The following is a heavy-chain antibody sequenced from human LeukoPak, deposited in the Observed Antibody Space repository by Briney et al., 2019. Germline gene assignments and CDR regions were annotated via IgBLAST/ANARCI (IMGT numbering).Heavy chain of an antibody. CDR2: ISWNSDSI. J-gene: IGHJ5*02. V-gene: IGHV3-9*01. CDR1: GFTFDDYA. Sequence: GGSLRLSCAASGFTFDDYAMHWVRQAPGKGLEWVSGISWNSDSIGYADSVKGRFTISRDNAKNSLYLQMNSLRAEDTALYYCAKDVNFDWLFGWFDPWGQGTLVTVSS. D-gene: IGHD3-9*01. CDR3: AKDVNFDWLFGWFDP.